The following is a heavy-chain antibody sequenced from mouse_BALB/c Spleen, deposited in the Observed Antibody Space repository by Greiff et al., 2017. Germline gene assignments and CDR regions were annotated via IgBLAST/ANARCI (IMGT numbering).Heavy chain of an antibody. V-gene: IGHV1-69*02. CDR2: IYPSDSYT. D-gene: IGHD2-3*01. J-gene: IGHJ2*01. CDR1: GYTFTSYW. Sequence: VQLQQPGAELVRPGASVKLSCKASGYTFTSYWINWVKQRPGQGLEWIGNIYPSDSYTNYNQKFKDKATLTVDKSSSTAYMQLSSPTSEDSAVYYCTRWLLRGVYYFDYWGQGTTLTVSS. CDR3: TRWLLRGVYYFDY.